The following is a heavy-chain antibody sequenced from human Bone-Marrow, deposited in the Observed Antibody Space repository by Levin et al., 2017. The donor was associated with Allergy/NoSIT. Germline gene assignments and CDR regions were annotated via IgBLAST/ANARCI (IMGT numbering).Heavy chain of an antibody. V-gene: IGHV4-59*01. CDR3: VRALNPVAGTGWFDP. J-gene: IGHJ5*02. CDR2: IYYSGST. CDR1: GGSISSYY. Sequence: PSETLSLTCTVSGGSISSYYWSWIRQPPGKGLEWIGYIYYSGSTNYNPSLKSRVTISVDTSKNQFSLKLSSVTAADTAVYYCVRALNPVAGTGWFDPWGQGTLVTVSS. D-gene: IGHD6-19*01.